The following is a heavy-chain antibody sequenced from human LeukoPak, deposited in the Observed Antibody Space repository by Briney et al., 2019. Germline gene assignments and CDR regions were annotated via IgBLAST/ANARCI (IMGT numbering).Heavy chain of an antibody. CDR2: ISSSSSTI. V-gene: IGHV3-48*04. CDR3: AREIVVVPAALGYYYYYYMDV. CDR1: GFTFSSYS. Sequence: GSLRLSCAASGFTFSSYSMNWVRQAPGKGLEWVSYISSSSSTIYYADSVKGRFTISRDNAKNSLYLQMNSLRAEDTAVYYCAREIVVVPAALGYYYYYYMDVWGKGTTVTVSS. J-gene: IGHJ6*03. D-gene: IGHD2-2*01.